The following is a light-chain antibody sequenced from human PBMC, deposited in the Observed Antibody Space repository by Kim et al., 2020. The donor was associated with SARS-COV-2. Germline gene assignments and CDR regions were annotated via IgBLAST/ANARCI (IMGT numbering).Light chain of an antibody. Sequence: SYELTQPPSMSVSPGQTASITCSGDKLGDRYACWYQQKPGQSPVLVIYQDTRRPSGIPERFSGSNSGNTATLTISGTKAMDEADYFCQAWDSSTSVVFGG. CDR2: QDT. J-gene: IGLJ2*01. CDR1: KLGDRY. V-gene: IGLV3-1*01. CDR3: QAWDSSTSVV.